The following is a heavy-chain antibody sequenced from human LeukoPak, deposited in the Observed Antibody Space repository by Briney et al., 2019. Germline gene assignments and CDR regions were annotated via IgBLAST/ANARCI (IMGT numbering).Heavy chain of an antibody. J-gene: IGHJ6*02. CDR2: ISAYNGNT. CDR3: ARDGYCSSTSCYGMVNYGMDV. D-gene: IGHD2-2*03. V-gene: IGHV1-18*01. CDR1: GYTFTSYG. Sequence: GASVKVSCKASGYTFTSYGISWVRQAPGQGLEWMGWISAYNGNTNYAQKLQGRVIMTTDTSTSTAYMELRSLRSDDTAVYYCARDGYCSSTSCYGMVNYGMDVWGQGTTVTVSS.